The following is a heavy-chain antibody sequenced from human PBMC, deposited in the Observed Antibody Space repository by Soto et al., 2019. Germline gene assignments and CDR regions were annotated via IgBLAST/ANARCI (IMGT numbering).Heavy chain of an antibody. D-gene: IGHD3-22*01. CDR3: AGDRGYHESSVVCEP. Sequence: FXCKASGGTLNNYAISWVRQAPGQGLEWMGGIIPMFGSTNYAQKFQGRVTFTADDSTNIAYMELTSLRSEDTAIYFCAGDRGYHESSVVCEPWGQGTLVTVSS. CDR2: IIPMFGST. J-gene: IGHJ5*02. CDR1: GGTLNNYA. V-gene: IGHV1-69*01.